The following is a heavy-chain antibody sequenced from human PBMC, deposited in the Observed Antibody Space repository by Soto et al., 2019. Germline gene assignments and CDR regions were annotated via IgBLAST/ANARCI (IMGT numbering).Heavy chain of an antibody. V-gene: IGHV3-23*01. CDR2: ISGSGGST. CDR1: GFTFSSYA. CDR3: AKGKAAGTGFYYGMDV. D-gene: IGHD6-13*01. Sequence: PGGSLRLSCAASGFTFSSYAMSWVRQALGKGLEWVSAISGSGGSTYYADSVKGRFTISRDNSKNTLYLQMNSLRAEDTAVYYCAKGKAAGTGFYYGMDVWGQGTTVTVSS. J-gene: IGHJ6*02.